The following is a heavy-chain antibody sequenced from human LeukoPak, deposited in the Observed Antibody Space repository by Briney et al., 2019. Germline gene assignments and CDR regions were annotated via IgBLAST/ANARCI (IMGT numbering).Heavy chain of an antibody. Sequence: GGSLRLSCAASGFTFSGSAMHWVGQASGKWLEWVGRIRSKANSYATAYAASVKGRFTISRDDSKNTAYLQMNSLKTEDMAVYYCTRRTRGYSYGPPYFDYWGQGTLITVSS. CDR2: IRSKANSYAT. V-gene: IGHV3-73*01. J-gene: IGHJ4*02. CDR1: GFTFSGSA. CDR3: TRRTRGYSYGPPYFDY. D-gene: IGHD5-18*01.